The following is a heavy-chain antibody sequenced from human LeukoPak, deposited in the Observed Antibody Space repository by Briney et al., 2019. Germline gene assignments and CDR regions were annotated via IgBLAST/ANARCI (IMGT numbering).Heavy chain of an antibody. CDR3: AREDGYRSSLVQQGY. CDR1: GFTVSSNY. Sequence: GGSLRLSCAASGFTVSSNYMSWVRQAPGKGLEWVSVIYSGGSTYYADSVKGRFTISRDNSKNTLYLQMNSLRAEDTAVYYCAREDGYRSSLVQQGYWGQGTLVTVSS. CDR2: IYSGGST. V-gene: IGHV3-66*01. J-gene: IGHJ4*02. D-gene: IGHD5-24*01.